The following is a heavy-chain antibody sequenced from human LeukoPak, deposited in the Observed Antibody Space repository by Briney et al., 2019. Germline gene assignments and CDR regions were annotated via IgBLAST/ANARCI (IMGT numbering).Heavy chain of an antibody. CDR3: AKNFYGSGSYYYYYCMDV. V-gene: IGHV3-23*01. J-gene: IGHJ6*03. CDR2: ISGSGGST. Sequence: GGSLRLSCAASGFTFSSYGMSWVRQAPGKGLEWVSAISGSGGSTYYADSVKGRFTISRDNSKNTLYLQMNSLRAEDTGVYYCAKNFYGSGSYYYYYCMDVWGKGTTVTISS. D-gene: IGHD3-10*01. CDR1: GFTFSSYG.